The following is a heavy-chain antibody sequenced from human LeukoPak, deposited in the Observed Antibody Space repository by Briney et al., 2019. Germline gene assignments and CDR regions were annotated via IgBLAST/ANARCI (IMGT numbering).Heavy chain of an antibody. D-gene: IGHD4-23*01. V-gene: IGHV3-9*01. CDR2: ISWNSGVK. Sequence: GRSLRLSCAASGFTFDDYAMHWVRQVPGKGLEWVSGISWNSGVKGYADFVEGRFTISRDNAKSSLYLQMNSLRAEDTALYFCAKPRGPVHGGNDPLDYWGQGTLVTVSS. CDR1: GFTFDDYA. J-gene: IGHJ4*02. CDR3: AKPRGPVHGGNDPLDY.